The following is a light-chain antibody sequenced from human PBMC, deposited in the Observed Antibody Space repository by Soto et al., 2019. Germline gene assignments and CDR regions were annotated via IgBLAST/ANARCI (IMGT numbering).Light chain of an antibody. Sequence: SYELTQPPSVSVSPGQTASITCSGDKLGNKYACWYQQKQGQSPVVVIYQDIKRPSGIPERFSGSNSGNTATLTISGTQAMDEADYYCQTWDSSTVVFGGGTKVTVL. V-gene: IGLV3-1*01. CDR1: KLGNKY. CDR3: QTWDSSTVV. CDR2: QDI. J-gene: IGLJ3*02.